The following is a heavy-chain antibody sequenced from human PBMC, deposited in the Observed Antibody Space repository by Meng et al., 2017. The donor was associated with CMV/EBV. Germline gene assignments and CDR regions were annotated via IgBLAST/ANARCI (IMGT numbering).Heavy chain of an antibody. CDR1: GGSISSDY. Sequence: SETLSLTCTVSGGSISSDYWSWIRQPPGKGLEWIGYIYYSGSTNYNPSLKSRVTISVDTSKNQFSLKLSSVTAADTAVYYCARAYYDFWSGYFRNPNGMDVWGQGTTVTVSS. V-gene: IGHV4-59*01. CDR2: IYYSGST. D-gene: IGHD3-3*01. CDR3: ARAYYDFWSGYFRNPNGMDV. J-gene: IGHJ6*02.